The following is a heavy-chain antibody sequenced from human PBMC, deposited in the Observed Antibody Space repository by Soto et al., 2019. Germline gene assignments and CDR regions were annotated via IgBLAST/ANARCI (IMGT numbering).Heavy chain of an antibody. D-gene: IGHD5-18*01. V-gene: IGHV3-43*01. Sequence: EVQLVESGGVVVQPGGSLRLSCAASGFTFDDYTMHWVRQAPGKGLEWVSLISWDGGSTFYADSVKGRFTISRDNSKNSLYLQMNSLRTEDTALYYCTAEQWLTDYWGQGTLVTVSS. CDR2: ISWDGGST. J-gene: IGHJ4*02. CDR1: GFTFDDYT. CDR3: TAEQWLTDY.